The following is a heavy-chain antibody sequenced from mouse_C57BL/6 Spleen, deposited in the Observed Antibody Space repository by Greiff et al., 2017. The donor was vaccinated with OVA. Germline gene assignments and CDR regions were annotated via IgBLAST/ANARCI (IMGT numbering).Heavy chain of an antibody. V-gene: IGHV8-8*01. J-gene: IGHJ1*03. D-gene: IGHD1-1*01. CDR2: IWWDDDK. CDR1: GFSLSPFVMV. Sequence: QVTLKVSGPGILQPSQTLSLTCSFSGFSLSPFVMVLGWIRQPSGKGLEWLAHIWWDDDKYYNPALKSRLTSAKDTSKNQVFLKIANVDTADTATYYCARDYYGSSYWYFDVWGTGTTVTVSS. CDR3: ARDYYGSSYWYFDV.